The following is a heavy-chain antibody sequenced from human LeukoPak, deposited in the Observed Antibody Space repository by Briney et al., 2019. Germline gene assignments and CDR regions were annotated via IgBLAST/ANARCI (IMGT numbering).Heavy chain of an antibody. CDR1: GYTFTSYG. CDR3: ARAEDIVVVPAAIVPIDP. Sequence: ASVKVSCKASGYTFTSYGISWVRQAPGQGLEWMGWISAYNGNTNYAQKLQGRVTTTTDTSTSTAYMELRSLRSDDTAVYYCARAEDIVVVPAAIVPIDPWGQGTLVTVSS. CDR2: ISAYNGNT. V-gene: IGHV1-18*01. J-gene: IGHJ5*02. D-gene: IGHD2-2*01.